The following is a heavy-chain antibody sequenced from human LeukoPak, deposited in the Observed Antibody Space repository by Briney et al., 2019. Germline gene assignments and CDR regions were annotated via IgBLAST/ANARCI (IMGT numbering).Heavy chain of an antibody. CDR1: GYTFTGYY. CDR2: INPNSGGT. D-gene: IGHD3-22*01. Sequence: GASVKVSCKASGYTFTGYYMHWVRQAPGQGLEWMGWINPNSGGTNYAQKFQGRVTMTRDTSISTAYMELSSLRSEDTAVYYCAREAYYDSSGYYYSEDAFDIWGQGTMVTVSS. CDR3: AREAYYDSSGYYYSEDAFDI. V-gene: IGHV1-2*02. J-gene: IGHJ3*02.